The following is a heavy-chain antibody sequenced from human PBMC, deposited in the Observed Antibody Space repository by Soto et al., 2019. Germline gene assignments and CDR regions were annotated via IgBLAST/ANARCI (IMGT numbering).Heavy chain of an antibody. J-gene: IGHJ6*02. V-gene: IGHV1-18*01. CDR2: ISAYNGNT. Sequence: ASVKVSCKASGYTFTSYGISWVRPAPGQGIEWMGWISAYNGNTNYAQKLQGRVTMTTDTSTSTPYMELRSLRSDDTAVYYCARDIMMVRVVITKYYYYYGMDVWGQGTTVTVSS. CDR1: GYTFTSYG. CDR3: ARDIMMVRVVITKYYYYYGMDV. D-gene: IGHD3-10*01.